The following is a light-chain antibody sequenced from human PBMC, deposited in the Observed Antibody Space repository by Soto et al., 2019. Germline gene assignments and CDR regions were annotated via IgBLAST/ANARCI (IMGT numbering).Light chain of an antibody. CDR1: SRDVGGYTY. Sequence: QSALTQPASVSGSPGQSITISCTGTSRDVGGYTYVSGYRQHPGKAPKLMIYEVSNRPSGVSNRLSGSKSGSTASLTISGLQTEDEADYYCASYTTSSTVIFVGGTKLTVL. J-gene: IGLJ2*01. V-gene: IGLV2-14*01. CDR2: EVS. CDR3: ASYTTSSTVI.